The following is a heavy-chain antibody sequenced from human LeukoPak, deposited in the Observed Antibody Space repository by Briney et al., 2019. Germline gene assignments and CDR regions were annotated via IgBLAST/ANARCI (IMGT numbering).Heavy chain of an antibody. CDR3: ARTGYQGGY. CDR1: GGSASSGHYF. V-gene: IGHV4-61*01. Sequence: PSETLSLTCTVSGGSASSGHYFWRWVRQPPGKGLEWIGYVHNNGDTNYNPSLERRVTISIDTSRTQVSLKLDSVTAADTAVYYCARTGYQGGYWGQGTLVTVSS. J-gene: IGHJ4*02. CDR2: VHNNGDT. D-gene: IGHD2-2*01.